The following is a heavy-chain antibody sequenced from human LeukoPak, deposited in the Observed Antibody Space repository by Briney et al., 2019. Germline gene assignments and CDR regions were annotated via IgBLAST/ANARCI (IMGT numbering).Heavy chain of an antibody. D-gene: IGHD3-22*01. Sequence: PSQTLSLTCTVSGGSISSGDYYWSWIRQPPGKGLEWIGYIYTSGSTNYNPSLKSRVTMSVDTSKNQFSLKLSSVTAADTAVYYCAREDSSGYYELDYWGQGTLVTVSS. CDR3: AREDSSGYYELDY. J-gene: IGHJ4*02. CDR2: IYTSGST. V-gene: IGHV4-30-4*08. CDR1: GGSISSGDYY.